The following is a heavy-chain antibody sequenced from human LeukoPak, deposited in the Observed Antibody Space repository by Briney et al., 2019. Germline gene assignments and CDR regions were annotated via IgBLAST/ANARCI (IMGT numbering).Heavy chain of an antibody. CDR2: IYPGDSES. V-gene: IGHV5-51*01. Sequence: GESLKISCKGSGYSFTSYWIAWVRQMPGKGLEWMGIIYPGDSESRYSPSFQGQVTISADKSSSTAYLQWSSLKASDTAVYYCSXLAQXXXXXDXXXQXTLVTVSS. CDR3: SXLAQXXXXXDX. CDR1: GYSFTSYW. J-gene: IGHJ4*02.